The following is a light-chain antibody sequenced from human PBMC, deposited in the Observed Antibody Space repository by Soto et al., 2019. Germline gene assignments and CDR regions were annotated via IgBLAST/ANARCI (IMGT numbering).Light chain of an antibody. CDR2: AAS. V-gene: IGKV1-39*01. Sequence: DIQMTQSPPSLSASVGDRVTITCQASQDITNYLNWYQQKPGKAPKLLIYAASSLQSGVPSRFSGSGSGTDFTLTITSLQPEDFATYYCQQSYSTLGTFGQGTKVDIK. CDR3: QQSYSTLGT. J-gene: IGKJ1*01. CDR1: QDITNY.